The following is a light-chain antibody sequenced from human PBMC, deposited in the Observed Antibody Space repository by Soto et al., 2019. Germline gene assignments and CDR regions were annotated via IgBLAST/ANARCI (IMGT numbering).Light chain of an antibody. J-gene: IGKJ2*01. CDR3: QQYDNLPRYT. Sequence: DIQMTQSPSSLSASVGDRITITCQASQDIRNYLNWYQQKPGKAPSLLIYDASNLEAGVPSRFSGGGSGTNFTFTISSLQPDDIATYYCQQYDNLPRYTFGQGTRLEI. CDR1: QDIRNY. V-gene: IGKV1-33*01. CDR2: DAS.